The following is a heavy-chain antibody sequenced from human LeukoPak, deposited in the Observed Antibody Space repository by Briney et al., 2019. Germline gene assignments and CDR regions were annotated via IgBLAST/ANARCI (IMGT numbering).Heavy chain of an antibody. Sequence: GGSLRLSCAASGFTFDDYGLSWVRQAPGKGLEWVSGINWNGGSTGYADSVKGRFTISRDNSKNTLYLQMNSLRAEDTAVYYCAGDSSFYYYYYMDVWGKGTTVTVSS. CDR2: INWNGGST. V-gene: IGHV3-20*04. D-gene: IGHD6-6*01. J-gene: IGHJ6*03. CDR3: AGDSSFYYYYYMDV. CDR1: GFTFDDYG.